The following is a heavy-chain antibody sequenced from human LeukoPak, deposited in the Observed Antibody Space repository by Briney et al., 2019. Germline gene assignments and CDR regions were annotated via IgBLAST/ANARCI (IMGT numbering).Heavy chain of an antibody. CDR2: ISGSGDST. CDR3: AKSSTRVGQFDY. Sequence: GGSLRLSCAASGFGFRKYATSWVRQAPGKGLEWVSVISGSGDSTYYADSVKGRFTISRDNSKNTLYLEMNSLRVEDTAVYFCAKSSTRVGQFDYWGQGTLVTVSS. J-gene: IGHJ4*02. V-gene: IGHV3-23*01. CDR1: GFGFRKYA. D-gene: IGHD3-10*01.